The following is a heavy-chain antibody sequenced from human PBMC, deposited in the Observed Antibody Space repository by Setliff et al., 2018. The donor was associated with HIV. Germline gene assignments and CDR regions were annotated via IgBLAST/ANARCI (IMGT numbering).Heavy chain of an antibody. D-gene: IGHD5-12*01. CDR1: GGSISSFTHH. V-gene: IGHV4-39*02. CDR3: AKDGDGYNSQHFDY. CDR2: IYYSGST. J-gene: IGHJ4*02. Sequence: SETLSLTCTVSGGSISSFTHHWGVIRQPPGKGLEWIGSIYYSGSTQYDPSLKSRVTMSVDTSKDQFFLRLNSVTAADTAVYYCAKDGDGYNSQHFDYWGQGTLVTVSS.